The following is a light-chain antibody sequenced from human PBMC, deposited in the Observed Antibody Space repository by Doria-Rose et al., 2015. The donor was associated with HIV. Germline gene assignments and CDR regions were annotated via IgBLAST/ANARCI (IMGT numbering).Light chain of an antibody. J-gene: IGKJ1*01. CDR3: HQYASSRT. CDR1: QSASANY. CDR2: GAS. V-gene: IGKV3-20*01. Sequence: DIVLTQSPGTLSLSPGERATLSCRASQSASANYLAWYQQGPGQSPRLLIYGASSRATDIPDRFSGSGSGTDFTLIISRLEPEDFAVYYCHQYASSRTFGQGTKVEIK.